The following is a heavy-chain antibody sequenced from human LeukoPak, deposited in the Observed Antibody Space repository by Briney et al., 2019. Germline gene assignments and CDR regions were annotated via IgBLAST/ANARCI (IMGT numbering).Heavy chain of an antibody. CDR3: ARNRGHYYGMDV. CDR2: INHSGST. J-gene: IGHJ6*02. V-gene: IGHV4-34*01. Sequence: PSETLSLTCAVYGGSFSGYYWSWIRQPPGKGLEWIGEINHSGSTNYNPSLKSRVTISVDTSKNQFSLKLSSVTAADTAVYYCARNRGHYYGMDVWGQGTTVTVSS. CDR1: GGSFSGYY. D-gene: IGHD2/OR15-2a*01.